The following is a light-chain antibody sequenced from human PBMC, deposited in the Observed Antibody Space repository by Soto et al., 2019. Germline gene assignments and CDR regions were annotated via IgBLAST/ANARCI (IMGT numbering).Light chain of an antibody. Sequence: EIVLTQSPGTLSLSPGERATLSCRASQSVSSTFLAWYHQKPGQAPRLLIYGASNRATGIPDRFSGSGSGTGFSLTIRRLEPEDFAVYYCQQYGTSPITFGQGTRLE. CDR1: QSVSSTF. V-gene: IGKV3-20*01. CDR3: QQYGTSPIT. J-gene: IGKJ5*01. CDR2: GAS.